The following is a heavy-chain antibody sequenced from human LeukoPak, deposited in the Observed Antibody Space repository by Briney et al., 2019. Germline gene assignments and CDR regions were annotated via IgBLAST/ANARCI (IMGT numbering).Heavy chain of an antibody. CDR2: INPNSGVT. J-gene: IGHJ4*02. CDR1: GYTFTGYY. V-gene: IGHV1-2*02. Sequence: ASVKVSCKASGYTFTGYYMHWVRQAPGQGLEWMGWINPNSGVTNYAQKFQGRVTMTTDTSISTAYMELSRLRSDDTAVYYCARRQQWLGGDFDYWGQGTLVTVSS. D-gene: IGHD6-19*01. CDR3: ARRQQWLGGDFDY.